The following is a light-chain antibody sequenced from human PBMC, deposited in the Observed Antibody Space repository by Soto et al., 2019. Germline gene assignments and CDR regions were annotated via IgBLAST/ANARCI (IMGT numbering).Light chain of an antibody. CDR2: NVF. CDR3: SSYTSNSSV. J-gene: IGLJ1*01. Sequence: QSALTQPASVSGSPGQSITISCTGTSSDVGGYNFVSWYQQHPGKAPKLIIYNVFNRPSRVSNRFSGSKSGNTASLTISGLQAEDDADYYCSSYTSNSSVFVTGTKVTVL. V-gene: IGLV2-14*01. CDR1: SSDVGGYNF.